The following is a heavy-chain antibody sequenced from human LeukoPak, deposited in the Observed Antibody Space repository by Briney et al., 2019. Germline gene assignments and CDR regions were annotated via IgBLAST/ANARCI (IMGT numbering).Heavy chain of an antibody. D-gene: IGHD6-19*01. CDR2: IWYDGSNK. Sequence: PGGSLRLSCAASGFTFSSYGMHWVRQAPGKGLEWVAVIWYDGSNKYYADSVKGRFTISRDNSKNTLYLQMNSLRAEDTAVYYCARDSQYSSGWYAFDYWGQGTLVTVSS. V-gene: IGHV3-33*01. J-gene: IGHJ4*02. CDR3: ARDSQYSSGWYAFDY. CDR1: GFTFSSYG.